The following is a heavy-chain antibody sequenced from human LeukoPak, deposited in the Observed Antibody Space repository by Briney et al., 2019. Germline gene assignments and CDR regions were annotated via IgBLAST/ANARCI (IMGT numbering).Heavy chain of an antibody. CDR2: ISSSSSTI. Sequence: GSLRLSCAASGFTFSSYSMNWVRQAPGKGLEWVSYISSSSSTIYYADSVKGRFTISRDNAKNSLYLQVNSLRAEDTAVYYCARVQGLYFDYWGQGTLVTVSS. CDR1: GFTFSSYS. J-gene: IGHJ4*02. V-gene: IGHV3-48*01. CDR3: ARVQGLYFDY. D-gene: IGHD6-19*01.